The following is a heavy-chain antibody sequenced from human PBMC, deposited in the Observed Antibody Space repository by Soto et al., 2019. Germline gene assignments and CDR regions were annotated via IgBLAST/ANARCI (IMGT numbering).Heavy chain of an antibody. V-gene: IGHV3-23*01. Sequence: EVQLLESGGGLLQPGGSLRLSCAASGFTFSSYAMSWVRQAPGKGLEWVSLIGGGGGSTFYADSVEGRFTISRENSKKTLFLQMNSLRAEGTAVYYCARRPSHIGPGIGPAAIRGGYNCFDRWGHGPRVTVSS. CDR2: IGGGGGST. CDR3: ARRPSHIGPGIGPAAIRGGYNCFDR. J-gene: IGHJ5*02. CDR1: GFTFSSYA. D-gene: IGHD2-2*01.